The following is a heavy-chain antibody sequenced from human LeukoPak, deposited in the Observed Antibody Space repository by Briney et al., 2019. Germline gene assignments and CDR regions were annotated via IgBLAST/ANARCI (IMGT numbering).Heavy chain of an antibody. J-gene: IGHJ6*02. CDR3: ARGRVAAAGYDNSYYGMDV. V-gene: IGHV4-59*01. CDR2: IYYSGST. D-gene: IGHD6-13*01. Sequence: KPAETLSLTCTVSGGSISSYYWSWIGQPPGKGLEWIGYIYYSGSTNYNPSLKSRVTISVDTSKNQFSLKLSSVTAADTAVYYCARGRVAAAGYDNSYYGMDVWGQGTTVTVSS. CDR1: GGSISSYY.